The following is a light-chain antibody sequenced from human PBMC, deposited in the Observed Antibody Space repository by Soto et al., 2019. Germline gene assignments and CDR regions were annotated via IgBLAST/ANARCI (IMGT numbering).Light chain of an antibody. CDR3: SSYAGSNLV. Sequence: QSALTQPPSASGSPGQSVTISCTGTSSDVGGYNYVSWYQQHPGKAPKVMIYEVSKRPSGVPDRFSGSKSGNTASPTVSGLQAEDEADYYCSSYAGSNLVFGGGTKVTVL. V-gene: IGLV2-8*01. CDR1: SSDVGGYNY. J-gene: IGLJ2*01. CDR2: EVS.